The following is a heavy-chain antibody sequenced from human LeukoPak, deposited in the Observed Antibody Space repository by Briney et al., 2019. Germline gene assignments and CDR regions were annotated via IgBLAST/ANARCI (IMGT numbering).Heavy chain of an antibody. CDR2: INPNSGGT. V-gene: IGHV1-2*02. CDR1: GYTFTRYY. D-gene: IGHD5-18*01. J-gene: IGHJ4*02. Sequence: ASVNVSCKASGYTFTRYYMHSVRPAPGQGREWIGWINPNSGGTNYAQNFQGRVTMTRDTSISTAYMDLSRLRSDDTAVYYCARGIYSYSTPFDCWGQGTLVTVSS. CDR3: ARGIYSYSTPFDC.